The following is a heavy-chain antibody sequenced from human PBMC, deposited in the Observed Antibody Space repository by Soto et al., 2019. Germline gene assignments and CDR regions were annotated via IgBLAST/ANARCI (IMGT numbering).Heavy chain of an antibody. CDR3: ATLDHSAYYYYYYKYV. J-gene: IGHJ6*03. CDR1: GFTVSSNY. D-gene: IGHD5-18*01. V-gene: IGHV3-66*01. CDR2: IYSGGST. Sequence: EVQLVESGGGLVQPGGSLRLSCAASGFTVSSNYMSWVRQAPGKGLEWVSVIYSGGSTYYADYVKGRFTISRDNSKNTLYLQMNSLRAEDTAVYYCATLDHSAYYYYYYKYVWGKGTTVTVSS.